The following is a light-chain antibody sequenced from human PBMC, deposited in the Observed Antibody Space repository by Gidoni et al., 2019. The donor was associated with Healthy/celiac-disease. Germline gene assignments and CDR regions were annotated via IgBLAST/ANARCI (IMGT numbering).Light chain of an antibody. CDR1: SSNIGNNY. V-gene: IGLV1-51*01. Sequence: QSVLTQPPSVSAAPGQKVTISCSGRSSNIGNNYVSWYQQLPGTAPKLLMYDNNKRPSGIPDRFSGSKSGTSATLGITGLQTGDEAEYYCGTWDSSLSAGVFGGGTQLTVL. CDR3: GTWDSSLSAGV. CDR2: DNN. J-gene: IGLJ7*01.